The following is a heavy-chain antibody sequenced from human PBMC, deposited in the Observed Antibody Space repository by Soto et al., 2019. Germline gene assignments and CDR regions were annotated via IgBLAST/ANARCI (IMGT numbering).Heavy chain of an antibody. CDR2: ISTSGRT. Sequence: SETLSLTXSVSGGSINSDYWTWIRQSAGKGLEWIGRISTSGRTTYNPSLKSRVTMSIDTSRNQFSLTLISVTAADTALYYCARLHLPALQGAFDIWGQGTMVTVSS. D-gene: IGHD2-2*01. CDR3: ARLHLPALQGAFDI. CDR1: GGSINSDY. V-gene: IGHV4-4*07. J-gene: IGHJ3*02.